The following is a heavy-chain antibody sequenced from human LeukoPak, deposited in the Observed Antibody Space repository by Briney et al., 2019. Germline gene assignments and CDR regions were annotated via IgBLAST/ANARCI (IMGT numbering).Heavy chain of an antibody. V-gene: IGHV3-53*01. Sequence: GGSLRLSCAASGFTVSSNYMSWVRQAPGKGLEWVSVIYSGGSTYYADSVKGRFTISRDNSKNTLYLQMISLRAEDTAVYYCARELRYFDVRAEDVWGQGTTVTVSS. CDR3: ARELRYFDVRAEDV. CDR1: GFTVSSNY. J-gene: IGHJ6*02. D-gene: IGHD3-9*01. CDR2: IYSGGST.